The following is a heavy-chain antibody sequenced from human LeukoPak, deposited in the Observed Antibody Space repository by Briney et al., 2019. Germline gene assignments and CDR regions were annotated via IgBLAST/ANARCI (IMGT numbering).Heavy chain of an antibody. V-gene: IGHV3-30*18. CDR2: ISYDGSNK. CDR1: VFTFSSYD. J-gene: IGHJ4*02. CDR3: AKDLHSSGWYYFDY. D-gene: IGHD6-19*01. Sequence: GMSLTLFCAASVFTFSSYDMHWLRKAPGKGLEWVAVISYDGSNKFYTGSVEGRFTISRDNSKNTLYLQVNSLRAEDTAVYYCAKDLHSSGWYYFDYWGQGTLVTVSS.